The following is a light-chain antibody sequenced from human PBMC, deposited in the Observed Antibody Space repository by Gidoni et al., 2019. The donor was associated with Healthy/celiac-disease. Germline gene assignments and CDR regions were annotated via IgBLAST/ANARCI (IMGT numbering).Light chain of an antibody. Sequence: EIVMTQSPATLYVSPGERATLSCRASQSVSSNLAWYQQKPGQAPRLLIYGGSTRATGIPARLSGSGSGTEFTLTISSRQSEDFAVYYCQQYNNWTPWTLGQGTKVEIK. J-gene: IGKJ1*01. CDR2: GGS. V-gene: IGKV3-15*01. CDR3: QQYNNWTPWT. CDR1: QSVSSN.